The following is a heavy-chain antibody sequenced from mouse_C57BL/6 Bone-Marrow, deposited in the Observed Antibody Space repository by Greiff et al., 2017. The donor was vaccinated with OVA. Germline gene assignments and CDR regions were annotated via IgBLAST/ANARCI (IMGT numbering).Heavy chain of an antibody. CDR2: IDPENGDT. CDR3: TTGSYVWWFAY. V-gene: IGHV14-4*01. Sequence: EVKLVESGAELVRPGASVKLSCTASGFNITDDYMHWVKQRPEQGLEWIGWIDPENGDTEYASKFQGKATITADTSSNTAYLQLSSLTSEDTAVYYCTTGSYVWWFAYWGQGTRVTVSA. J-gene: IGHJ3*01. CDR1: GFNITDDY. D-gene: IGHD1-1*02.